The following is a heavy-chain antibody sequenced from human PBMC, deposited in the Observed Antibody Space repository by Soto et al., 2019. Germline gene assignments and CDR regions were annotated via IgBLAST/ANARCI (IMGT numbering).Heavy chain of an antibody. Sequence: PGGSLRLSCATSGFPFSSYRMNLVRESPGKGLEWVASISVSGKDTFYRDSVKGRFTISRDNAESSLVLQMNSLTVDDTAVYHCARVHLVRTSSCYCGMDVWGTGTTVTVS. CDR3: ARVHLVRTSSCYCGMDV. CDR2: ISVSGKDT. D-gene: IGHD2-21*02. V-gene: IGHV3-21*06. J-gene: IGHJ6*04. CDR1: GFPFSSYR.